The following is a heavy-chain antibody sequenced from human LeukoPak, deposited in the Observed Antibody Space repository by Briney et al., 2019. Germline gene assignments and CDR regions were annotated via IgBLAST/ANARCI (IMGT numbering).Heavy chain of an antibody. J-gene: IGHJ6*02. Sequence: ASVKVSCKASGHTFTSYDINWVRQATGQGLEWMGWMNPNSGNTGYAQKFQGRVTMTRNTSISTAYMELSSLRSEDTAVYYCARAPMVFYYYYGMDVWGQGTTVTVSS. CDR3: ARAPMVFYYYYGMDV. V-gene: IGHV1-8*01. CDR1: GHTFTSYD. CDR2: MNPNSGNT. D-gene: IGHD3-10*01.